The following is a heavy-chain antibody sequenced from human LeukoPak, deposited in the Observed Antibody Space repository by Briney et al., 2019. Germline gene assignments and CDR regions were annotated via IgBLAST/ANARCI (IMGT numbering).Heavy chain of an antibody. CDR2: IYYNGST. CDR3: ARDRYYYDSSGYSEGGYFDY. V-gene: IGHV4-59*01. J-gene: IGHJ4*02. D-gene: IGHD3-22*01. CDR1: GGSISSYY. Sequence: SETLSLTCTVSGGSISSYYWSWIRQPPGKGLEWIGYIYYNGSTNYNPSLKSRVTISVDTSKNQFSLKLSSVTAADTAVYYCARDRYYYDSSGYSEGGYFDYWGQGTLVTVSS.